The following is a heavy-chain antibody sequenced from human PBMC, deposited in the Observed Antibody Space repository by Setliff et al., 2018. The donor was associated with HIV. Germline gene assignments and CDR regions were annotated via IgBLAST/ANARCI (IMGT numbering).Heavy chain of an antibody. CDR1: GYSFSNYW. V-gene: IGHV5-51*01. J-gene: IGHJ5*02. CDR2: IYPGDSDT. D-gene: IGHD5-12*01. Sequence: SLKISCKGSGYSFSNYWIGWVRQMPGKGLEWMGIIYPGDSDTRYSPSFQGQVNISADKSINTAYLQWTSLKASDSAIYYCAGQEAIVGTIKGWFNHWGQGTLVTVSS. CDR3: AGQEAIVGTIKGWFNH.